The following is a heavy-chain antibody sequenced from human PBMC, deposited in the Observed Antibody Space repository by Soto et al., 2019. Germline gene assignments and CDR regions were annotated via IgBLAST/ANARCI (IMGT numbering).Heavy chain of an antibody. CDR3: ARGITLPTPLDY. Sequence: QVQLVQSGAEEKKPGASVKVSCKASGYTFTSYAMHWVRQAPGQRLEWMGWINAGNGNTKYSQKFQGRVTLTRATSASTAYMELRSLRSEATAVYYCARGITLPTPLDYWGQGTLVTVSS. D-gene: IGHD1-20*01. CDR1: GYTFTSYA. V-gene: IGHV1-3*05. J-gene: IGHJ4*02. CDR2: INAGNGNT.